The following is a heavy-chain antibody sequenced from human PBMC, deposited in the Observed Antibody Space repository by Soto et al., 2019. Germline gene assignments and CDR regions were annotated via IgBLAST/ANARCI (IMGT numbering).Heavy chain of an antibody. CDR2: MSGSGGST. CDR1: GFTFSSYA. J-gene: IGHJ4*02. D-gene: IGHD6-13*01. Sequence: EVQLLESGGGLVQPGGSLRLSCAASGFTFSSYAMRWFRHAPGKGLEWVSAMSGSGGSTYYADSEKGRFTISRQNSKNTLYLQMNRLRAENKDVYYCATENGYSSSWFEFDYWGQGTLVTVSS. CDR3: ATENGYSSSWFEFDY. V-gene: IGHV3-23*01.